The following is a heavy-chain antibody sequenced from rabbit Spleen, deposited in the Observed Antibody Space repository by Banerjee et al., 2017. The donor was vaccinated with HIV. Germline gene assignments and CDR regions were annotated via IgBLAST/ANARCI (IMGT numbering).Heavy chain of an antibody. CDR3: AKDMGVAAGYFFNL. V-gene: IGHV1S45*01. D-gene: IGHD4-1*01. Sequence: QEQLEESGGDLVKPEGSLTLTCTASGFSFSSSYYMYWVRQAPGKGLEWIGCIFSSSAITWYASWAKGRFTISKTSSTTVTLQLNSLTAADTATYFCAKDMGVAAGYFFNLWGPGTLVTVS. CDR1: GFSFSSSYY. J-gene: IGHJ4*01. CDR2: IFSSSAIT.